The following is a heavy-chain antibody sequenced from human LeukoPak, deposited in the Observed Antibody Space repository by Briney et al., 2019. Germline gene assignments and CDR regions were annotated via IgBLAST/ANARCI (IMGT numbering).Heavy chain of an antibody. CDR1: GGSFSGFY. CDR2: INHSGST. D-gene: IGHD5-24*01. J-gene: IGHJ4*02. V-gene: IGHV4-34*01. CDR3: ARAAGDGDY. Sequence: SETLSLTCAVYGGSFSGFYWSWIRQPPGKGLEWIGEINHSGSTNYNPSLKSRVTISVDTSKNQFSLKVSSVTAADTAVYYCARAAGDGDYWGQGTLVTVSS.